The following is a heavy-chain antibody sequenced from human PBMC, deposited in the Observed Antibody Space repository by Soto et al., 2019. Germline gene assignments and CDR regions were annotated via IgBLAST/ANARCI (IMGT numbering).Heavy chain of an antibody. V-gene: IGHV1-69*13. CDR1: GGTFSSYA. J-gene: IGHJ6*02. D-gene: IGHD6-13*01. Sequence: GASVKVSCKASGGTFSSYAISWVRQAPGQGLEWMGGIIPIFGTANYAQKFQGRVTITADESTSTAYMELSSLRSEDTAVYYCARDRHIAAAGTLFYYYYGMDVWGQGTTVTVSS. CDR2: IIPIFGTA. CDR3: ARDRHIAAAGTLFYYYYGMDV.